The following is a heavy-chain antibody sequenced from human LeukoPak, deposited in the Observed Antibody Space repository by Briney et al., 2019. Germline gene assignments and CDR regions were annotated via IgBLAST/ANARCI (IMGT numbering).Heavy chain of an antibody. D-gene: IGHD5-18*01. Sequence: GRSLRLSCAASGFTFSSYAMSWVRQAPGKGLEWVSAISGSGGSTYYADSVKGRFTISRDNSKNTLYLQMNSLRAEDTAVYYCAKGGELWLFFFDYWGQGTLVTVSS. CDR1: GFTFSSYA. J-gene: IGHJ4*02. V-gene: IGHV3-23*01. CDR3: AKGGELWLFFFDY. CDR2: ISGSGGST.